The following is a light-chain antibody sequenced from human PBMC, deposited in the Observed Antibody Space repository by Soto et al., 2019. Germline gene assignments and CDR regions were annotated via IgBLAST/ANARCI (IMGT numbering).Light chain of an antibody. CDR1: QSVSSSY. V-gene: IGKV3-20*01. CDR2: GAS. Sequence: EIVLTQSPGTLSLSPGERATLSCRASQSVSSSYLAWYQQKPGQAPRLIIYGASTRETGIPERFIGSGAGTDCTRTISRLEPEDVAVYYCQQYGILHITFGQGTRLEIK. CDR3: QQYGILHIT. J-gene: IGKJ5*01.